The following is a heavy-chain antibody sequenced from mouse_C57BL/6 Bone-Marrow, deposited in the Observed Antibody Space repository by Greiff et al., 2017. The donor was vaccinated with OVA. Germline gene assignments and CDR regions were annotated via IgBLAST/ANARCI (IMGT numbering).Heavy chain of an antibody. CDR3: ARYRGLRTGPYYFDY. J-gene: IGHJ2*01. V-gene: IGHV1-82*01. D-gene: IGHD2-2*01. CDR2: IYPGDGDT. Sequence: QVQLKESGPELVKPGASVKISCKASGYAFSSSWMNWVKQRPGKGLEWIGRIYPGDGDTNYNGKFKGKATLTADKSSSTAYMQLSSLTSEDSAVYFCARYRGLRTGPYYFDYWGQGTTLTVSS. CDR1: GYAFSSSW.